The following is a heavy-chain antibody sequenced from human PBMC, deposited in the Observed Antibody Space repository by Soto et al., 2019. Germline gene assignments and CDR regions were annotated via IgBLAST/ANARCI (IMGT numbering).Heavy chain of an antibody. V-gene: IGHV3-23*01. CDR3: AKRRGYSSGWNDAFDI. CDR2: ISGSGGTT. CDR1: GFTFSSYA. Sequence: PXXSLRLSFAASGFTFSSYAMRWVPQAPGKGLEWVSGISGSGGTTYYADSVKGRFTISRDNSKNTLYLQMSSLRAADTAVYYCAKRRGYSSGWNDAFDIWGQGTMVTVSS. J-gene: IGHJ3*02. D-gene: IGHD6-19*01.